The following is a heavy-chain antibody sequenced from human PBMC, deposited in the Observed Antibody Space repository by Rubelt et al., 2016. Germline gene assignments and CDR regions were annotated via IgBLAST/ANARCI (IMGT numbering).Heavy chain of an antibody. J-gene: IGHJ5*02. D-gene: IGHD6-13*01. V-gene: IGHV4-31*02. Sequence: GKGLEWIGYIYYSGSTYYNPSLKSRVTISVDTSKNQFSLKLSSVTAADTAVYYCARGRSSSWYGRWFDPWGQGTLVTVSS. CDR2: IYYSGST. CDR3: ARGRSSSWYGRWFDP.